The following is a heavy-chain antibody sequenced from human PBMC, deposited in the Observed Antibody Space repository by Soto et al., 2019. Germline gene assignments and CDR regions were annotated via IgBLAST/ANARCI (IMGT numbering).Heavy chain of an antibody. V-gene: IGHV3-73*02. D-gene: IGHD3-3*01. CDR3: TSNLWYYDFWSSPSGFDP. Sequence: EVQLVESGGGLVQPGGSLKLSCAASGFTFSGSAMHWVRQASGKGLEWVGRIRSKANSYATAYAASVKGRFTISRDDSKNTAYLQMNSLKTEDTAVYYCTSNLWYYDFWSSPSGFDPWGQGTLVTVSS. J-gene: IGHJ5*02. CDR2: IRSKANSYAT. CDR1: GFTFSGSA.